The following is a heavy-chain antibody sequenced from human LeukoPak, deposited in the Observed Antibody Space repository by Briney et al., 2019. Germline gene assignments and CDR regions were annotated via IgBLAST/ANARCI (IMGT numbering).Heavy chain of an antibody. J-gene: IGHJ6*04. CDR1: GFTFSSYA. CDR2: ISYERSNK. CDR3: EREGGVAAAGNYYYGMDV. D-gene: IGHD6-13*01. V-gene: IGHV3-30*04. Sequence: GGSLRLSCAASGFTFSSYAMHWVRQAPGKGLEWVAVISYERSNKYYADSVKGRFTISRDNSKNTLYLQMNSLRAEDTAVSYCEREGGVAAAGNYYYGMDVWGKGTTVTVSS.